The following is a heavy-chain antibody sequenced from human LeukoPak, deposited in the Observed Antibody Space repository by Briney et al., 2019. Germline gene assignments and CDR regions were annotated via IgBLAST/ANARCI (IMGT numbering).Heavy chain of an antibody. CDR3: AKSGYNRFDY. V-gene: IGHV3-23*01. CDR1: GFTFRDYG. CDR2: LTGSGGTT. Sequence: GGSLRLSCAASGFTFRDYGMSWVRQAPGKGLEWVSALTGSGGTTYYADSVKGRFTISRDNSKNTLYLQMNSLIAEDTAVYYCAKSGYNRFDYWGQGTRVTVSS. J-gene: IGHJ4*02. D-gene: IGHD5-24*01.